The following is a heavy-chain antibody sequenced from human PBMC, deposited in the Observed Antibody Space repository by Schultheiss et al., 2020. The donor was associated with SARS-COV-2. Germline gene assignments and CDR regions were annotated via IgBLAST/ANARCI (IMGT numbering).Heavy chain of an antibody. CDR3: ARRGLTASLYYYYYHGMDV. CDR2: IYYSGST. V-gene: IGHV4-31*03. D-gene: IGHD2-21*02. J-gene: IGHJ6*02. CDR1: GGSVSSGSYY. Sequence: SQTLSLTCTVSGGSVSSGSYYWGWIRQHPGKGLEWIGYIYYSGSTYYNPSLKSRVTISVDTSKNQFSLKLSSVTAADTAVYYCARRGLTASLYYYYYHGMDVWGQGTTVTVSS.